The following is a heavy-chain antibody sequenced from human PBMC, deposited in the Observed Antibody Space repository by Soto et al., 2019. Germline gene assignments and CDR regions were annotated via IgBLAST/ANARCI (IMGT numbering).Heavy chain of an antibody. D-gene: IGHD3-10*01. CDR1: GGSVRSNY. CDR2: TSYSGST. CDR3: ATYRDGFINY. Sequence: QVQLQESGPGLVKPSETLSLTCTVSGGSVRSNYWSWIRQPPGKGLEWIGYTSYSGSTTYNSSRKSRVTISVDTSKNQFSLKLSAVTAADTAVYYCATYRDGFINYWGQGTLVTVSS. V-gene: IGHV4-59*08. J-gene: IGHJ4*02.